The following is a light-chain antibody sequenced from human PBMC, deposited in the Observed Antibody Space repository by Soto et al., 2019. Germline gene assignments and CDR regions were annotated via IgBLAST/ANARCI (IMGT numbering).Light chain of an antibody. CDR3: QQSDTWPFT. CDR1: QRVSSI. V-gene: IGKV3-15*01. Sequence: EVVMTQAPATLSVSPWEGANLSCRASQRVSSILAWYQHKPGQATRRLIYCASTRSTGIPARFSGSESGPEFSLTIRCLKSEAFAVSYCQQSDTWPFTFGPGNKVDIK. J-gene: IGKJ3*01. CDR2: CAS.